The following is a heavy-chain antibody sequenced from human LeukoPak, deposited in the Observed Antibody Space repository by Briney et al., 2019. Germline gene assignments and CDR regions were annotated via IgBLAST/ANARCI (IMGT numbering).Heavy chain of an antibody. Sequence: GGSLRLSCAASGFTFSSYAMSWVRQAPGKGPEWVSSMSGAGSYIYYADSVKDRFTVSRDSSKNTLYLEMNSLRAEDTAIYYCARSALLTADPFDYWGQGTLVTVSS. CDR3: ARSALLTADPFDY. CDR1: GFTFSSYA. D-gene: IGHD2-2*01. V-gene: IGHV3-23*01. J-gene: IGHJ4*02. CDR2: MSGAGSYI.